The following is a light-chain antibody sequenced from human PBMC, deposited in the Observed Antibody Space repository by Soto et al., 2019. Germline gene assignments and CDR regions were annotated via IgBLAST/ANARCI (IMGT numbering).Light chain of an antibody. V-gene: IGLV1-40*01. CDR2: GNT. CDR1: SSNLGAGSD. J-gene: IGLJ2*01. CDR3: QSYDDSLSASV. Sequence: QFVLTQPPSVSGAPGQRVTISCTGSSSNLGAGSDVHWYQQLPGTAPKLLISGNTNRPSGVPDRFSGSKSGTSASLAITGLQAEDEADYYCQSYDDSLSASVFGGGTKLTVL.